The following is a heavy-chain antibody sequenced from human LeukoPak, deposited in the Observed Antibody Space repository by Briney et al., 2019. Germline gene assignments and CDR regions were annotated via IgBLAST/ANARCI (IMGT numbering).Heavy chain of an antibody. CDR2: ISWNSGSI. V-gene: IGHV3-9*01. D-gene: IGHD2-2*01. CDR1: GFTFDDYA. J-gene: IGHJ4*02. Sequence: PGGSLRLSCAASGFTFDDYAMHWVRQAPGKGLGWVSGISWNSGSIGYADSVKGRFTISRDNAKNSLYLQMNSLRAEDTALYYCAKGHCSSTSCHVRNWGQGTLVTVSS. CDR3: AKGHCSSTSCHVRN.